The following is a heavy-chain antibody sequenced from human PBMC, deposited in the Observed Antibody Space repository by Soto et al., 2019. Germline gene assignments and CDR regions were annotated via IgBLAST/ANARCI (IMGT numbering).Heavy chain of an antibody. V-gene: IGHV4-4*02. CDR1: GVSISSCNW. J-gene: IGHJ4*02. Sequence: SDTLSLTSDVSGVSISSCNWWSWVRQPPGKGLEWIAEVYNDGSANYHPSLETRATISVDRSKTQFSLRLSSVTAADTGKYYCARLVYDSRLNHLHFDHWGQGTLVTVSS. CDR2: VYNDGSA. CDR3: ARLVYDSRLNHLHFDH. D-gene: IGHD3-22*01.